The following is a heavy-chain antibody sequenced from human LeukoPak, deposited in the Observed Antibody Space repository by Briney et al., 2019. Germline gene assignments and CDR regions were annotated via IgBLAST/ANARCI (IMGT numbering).Heavy chain of an antibody. J-gene: IGHJ4*02. V-gene: IGHV1-8*01. CDR3: ASRYCSGGSCYFY. Sequence: GASVKVSCKASGYTFTSYDISWVRQATGQGLEWMGWMNPNSGNTGYAQKFQGRVTMTRNTSISTAYMELSSLRSEDTAVYYCASRYCSGGSCYFYWGQGTLVTVSS. CDR1: GYTFTSYD. CDR2: MNPNSGNT. D-gene: IGHD2-15*01.